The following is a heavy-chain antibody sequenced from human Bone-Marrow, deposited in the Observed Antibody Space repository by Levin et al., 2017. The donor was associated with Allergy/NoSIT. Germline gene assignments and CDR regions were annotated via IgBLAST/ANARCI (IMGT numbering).Heavy chain of an antibody. V-gene: IGHV3-30-3*01. D-gene: IGHD1-1*01. J-gene: IGHJ4*02. CDR2: ISYDGSNK. CDR3: ARVLGTTGTTFDY. Sequence: GESLKISCAASGFTFSSYAMHWVRQAPGKGLEWVAVISYDGSNKYYADSVKGRFTISRDNSKNTLYLQMNSLRAEDTAVYYCARVLGTTGTTFDYWGQGTLVTVSS. CDR1: GFTFSSYA.